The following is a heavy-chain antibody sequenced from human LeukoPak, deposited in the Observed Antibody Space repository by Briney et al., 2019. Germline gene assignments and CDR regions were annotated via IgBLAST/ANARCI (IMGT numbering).Heavy chain of an antibody. CDR1: GFIFSRYS. CDR2: ISTSGSYS. CDR3: ARDQSMDV. Sequence: GGSLRLSCAASGFIFSRYSMNWVRQAPGKGLEWVSSISTSGSYSDYANSVTGRFTIYRDNAKNSLYLQMNSLRAEDTAVYYCARDQSMDVWGQGASVTVSS. V-gene: IGHV3-21*01. J-gene: IGHJ6*02.